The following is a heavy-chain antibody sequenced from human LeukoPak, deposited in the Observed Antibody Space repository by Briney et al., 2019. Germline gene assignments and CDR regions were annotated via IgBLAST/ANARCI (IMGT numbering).Heavy chain of an antibody. CDR1: GFTVSGNY. Sequence: GGSLRLSCAASGFTVSGNYMSWVRQAPGKGLEWVSFIYSGDSTYYADSVKGRFTISRDNSKNTLYLQMNSLRAEDTAVYYCARVFWEKDGFIGAFDIWGQGTMVTVSS. J-gene: IGHJ3*02. D-gene: IGHD3-3*01. V-gene: IGHV3-66*01. CDR3: ARVFWEKDGFIGAFDI. CDR2: IYSGDST.